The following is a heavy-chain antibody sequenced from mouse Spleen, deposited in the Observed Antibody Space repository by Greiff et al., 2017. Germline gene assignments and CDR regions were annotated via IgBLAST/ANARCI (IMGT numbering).Heavy chain of an antibody. CDR2: IDPENGDT. Sequence: VQLQQSGAELVRPGASVKLSCTASGFNIKDAYMHWVKQRPEQGLEWIGWIDPENGDTEYASKFQGKATITADTSSNTAYLQLSSLTSEDTAVYYCTTDYYGSSSHYYAMDYWGQRTSVTVSS. V-gene: IGHV14-4*01. CDR3: TTDYYGSSSHYYAMDY. CDR1: GFNIKDAY. D-gene: IGHD1-1*01. J-gene: IGHJ4*01.